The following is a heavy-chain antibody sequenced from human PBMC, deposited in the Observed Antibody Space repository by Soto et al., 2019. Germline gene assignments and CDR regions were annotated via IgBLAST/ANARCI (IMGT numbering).Heavy chain of an antibody. J-gene: IGHJ4*02. CDR1: GFTFSSYG. CDR3: SRDGTTGAYYFVC. Sequence: PGGSLRLSCAASGFTFSSYGMHWVRQAPGKGLEWVAVIWYDGSNKYYADSVKGRFTISRDNSKNTLYLQMNSLRAEDTAVYYFSRDGTTGAYYFVCWGQGILVNVFS. V-gene: IGHV3-33*01. D-gene: IGHD1-1*01. CDR2: IWYDGSNK.